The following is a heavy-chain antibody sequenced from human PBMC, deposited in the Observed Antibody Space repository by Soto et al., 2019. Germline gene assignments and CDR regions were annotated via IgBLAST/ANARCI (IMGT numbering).Heavy chain of an antibody. CDR2: INAGNGNT. CDR1: GFTFSHYA. CDR3: ARDLGGWPDY. J-gene: IGHJ4*02. V-gene: IGHV1-3*01. Sequence: ASVKVSCKASGFTFSHYAIHWVRQAPGQRLEWMGWINAGNGNTKYSQKFQGRVTITRDISASTAYMELSSLRSEDTAVYYCARDLGGWPDYWGQGTLVTVSS. D-gene: IGHD2-15*01.